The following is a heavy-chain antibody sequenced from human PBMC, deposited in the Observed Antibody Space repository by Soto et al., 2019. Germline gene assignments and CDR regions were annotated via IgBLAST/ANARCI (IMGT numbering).Heavy chain of an antibody. Sequence: QVQLQESGPGLLKPSDTLSLTCAVSGSSISSWNYWGWIRQPPAKGLELTGHMYYSGHSSHNSSRQSRCTMEVDTAKNQFTLRLSAVTAEDTSGYYCATISEIGGPIDYWGQGILVTVSS. V-gene: IGHV4-28*01. CDR1: GSSISSWNY. CDR3: ATISEIGGPIDY. D-gene: IGHD1-26*01. CDR2: MYYSGHS. J-gene: IGHJ4*02.